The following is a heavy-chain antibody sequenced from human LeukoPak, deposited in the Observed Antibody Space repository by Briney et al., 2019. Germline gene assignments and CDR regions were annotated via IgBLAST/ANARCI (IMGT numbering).Heavy chain of an antibody. CDR3: AKAGTTVTTAFLDY. J-gene: IGHJ4*02. CDR1: GFTFSSYA. D-gene: IGHD4-17*01. CDR2: ISGSGGST. Sequence: PGGSLRLSCAASGFTFSSYAMSWVRQAPGKGLEWVSAISGSGGSTYYADSVKGRFTISRDNSKNTLYLQMNSLRAEDTAVYHCAKAGTTVTTAFLDYWGQGTLVTVSS. V-gene: IGHV3-23*01.